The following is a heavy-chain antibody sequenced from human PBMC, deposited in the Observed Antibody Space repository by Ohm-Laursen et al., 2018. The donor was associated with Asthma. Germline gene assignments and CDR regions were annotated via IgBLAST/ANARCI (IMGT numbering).Heavy chain of an antibody. D-gene: IGHD2-15*01. CDR2: IYYRGNA. V-gene: IGHV4-31*02. Sequence: SQTLSLTCSVSGGSIISGGYYWNWIRQHPGKGLEWIGNIYYRGNAYYNPYLKSRVTIGLDTSKNQFSLNLNSVTAAGTAVYSCARVSCTGGSCFIEHWAQGTLVTVSS. CDR3: ARVSCTGGSCFIEH. J-gene: IGHJ1*01. CDR1: GGSIISGGYY.